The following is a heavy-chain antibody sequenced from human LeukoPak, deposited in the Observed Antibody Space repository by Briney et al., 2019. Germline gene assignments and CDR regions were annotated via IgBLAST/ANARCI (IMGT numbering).Heavy chain of an antibody. CDR1: GLTFSSHW. D-gene: IGHD3-22*01. Sequence: PGGSLRLSCAASGLTFSSHWMHWVRQAPGKGLVWVSRITNDGSSTTYADSVKGRFTISRDNAKNSLYLQMNSLRAEDTAVYYCARGISYYYDSSGYDYWGQGTLVTVSS. CDR3: ARGISYYYDSSGYDY. J-gene: IGHJ4*02. CDR2: ITNDGSST. V-gene: IGHV3-74*01.